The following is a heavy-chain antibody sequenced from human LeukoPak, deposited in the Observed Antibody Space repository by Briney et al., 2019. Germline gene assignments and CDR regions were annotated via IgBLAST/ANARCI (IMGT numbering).Heavy chain of an antibody. CDR3: TAGTGRSDFDY. D-gene: IGHD3/OR15-3a*01. CDR2: IKRKGDDGTI. J-gene: IGHJ4*02. Sequence: GGSLRLSCAASGFTFSNAWMSWVPQAPGRGLEWVGRIKRKGDDGTIDYAAPVKGRLSISRDDSKNTLYLQMNSLKSEDTAVYYCTAGTGRSDFDYWGQGTLVTVSS. V-gene: IGHV3-15*01. CDR1: GFTFSNAW.